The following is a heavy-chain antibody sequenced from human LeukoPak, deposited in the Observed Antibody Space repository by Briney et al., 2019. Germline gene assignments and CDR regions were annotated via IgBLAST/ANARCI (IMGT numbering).Heavy chain of an antibody. CDR1: GGSISSSSYY. CDR2: IYYSGST. D-gene: IGHD4-17*01. J-gene: IGHJ5*02. CDR3: ARGWTTAGTGGSP. V-gene: IGHV4-39*07. Sequence: SETLSLTCTVSGGSISSSSYYWGWIRQPPGKGLEWIGSIYYSGSTYYNPSLKSRVTISVDTSKNQFSLKLSSVTAADTAVYYCARGWTTAGTGGSPWGQGTLVTVSS.